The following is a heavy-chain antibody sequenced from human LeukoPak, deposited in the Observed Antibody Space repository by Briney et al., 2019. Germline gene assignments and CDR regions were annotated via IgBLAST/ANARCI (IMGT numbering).Heavy chain of an antibody. V-gene: IGHV3-30*02. CDR3: AKVGDSSGYYYGALDY. J-gene: IGHJ4*02. CDR1: GFTFSNYV. Sequence: GGSLRLSCAASGFTFSNYVMHWVRQAPGKGLEWVAFIRYDGSNKYYADSVKGRFTISRDNSKNTLYLQMNSLRAEDTAVYYCAKVGDSSGYYYGALDYWGQGTLVTVSS. CDR2: IRYDGSNK. D-gene: IGHD3-22*01.